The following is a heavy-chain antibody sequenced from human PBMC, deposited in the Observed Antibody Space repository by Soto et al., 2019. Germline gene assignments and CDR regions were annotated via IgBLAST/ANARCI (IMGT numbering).Heavy chain of an antibody. Sequence: GGSLRLAXAASGFIFTRYSMNWVRQAPGKGLEWVSSISSTTNYIYYGDSMKGRFTISRDNAKNSLYLEMNSLRAEDTAVYYCARESEDLTSNFDYWGQGTLVTVSS. CDR3: ARESEDLTSNFDY. CDR1: GFIFTRYS. CDR2: ISSTTNYI. J-gene: IGHJ4*02. V-gene: IGHV3-21*06.